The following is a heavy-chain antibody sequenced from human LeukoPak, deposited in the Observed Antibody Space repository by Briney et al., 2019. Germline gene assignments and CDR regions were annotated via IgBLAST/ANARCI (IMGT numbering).Heavy chain of an antibody. CDR1: GDSISSYY. CDR2: IYYSGST. Sequence: SETLSLTCTVSGDSISSYYWSWIRQPPGKGLERVGYIYYSGSTNYNPSLKSRVTISVDTSKNQFSLKLSSVTAADTAVYYCARARMYSSSSKWFDPWGQGTLVTVSS. D-gene: IGHD6-6*01. J-gene: IGHJ5*02. V-gene: IGHV4-59*01. CDR3: ARARMYSSSSKWFDP.